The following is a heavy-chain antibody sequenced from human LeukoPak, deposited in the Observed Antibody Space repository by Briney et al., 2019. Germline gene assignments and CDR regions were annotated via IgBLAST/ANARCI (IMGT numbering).Heavy chain of an antibody. V-gene: IGHV4-39*01. D-gene: IGHD2-2*02. J-gene: IGHJ6*02. CDR3: EGYCSSTSCYTGGPSSDTIYYYGMDV. CDR1: GGSISSSSYY. CDR2: IYYSGST. Sequence: SETLSLTCTVSGGSISSSSYYWGWIRQPPGKGLEWIGSIYYSGSTYYNPSLKSRVTISVDTSKNQFSLKLSSVTAADTAVNYCEGYCSSTSCYTGGPSSDTIYYYGMDVWGQGTTVTVSS.